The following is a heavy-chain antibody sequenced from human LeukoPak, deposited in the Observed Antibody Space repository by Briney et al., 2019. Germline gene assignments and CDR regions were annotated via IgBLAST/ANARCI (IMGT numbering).Heavy chain of an antibody. V-gene: IGHV1-18*01. CDR3: ARSPHYDILTGPNGWFDP. CDR2: ISAYNGNT. D-gene: IGHD3-9*01. CDR1: GYTFTSYG. Sequence: ASVKVSCKASGYTFTSYGISWVRQAPGQGLEWKGWISAYNGNTNYAQKLQGRVTMTTDTSTSTAYMELRSLRSDDTAVYYCARSPHYDILTGPNGWFDPWGQGTLVTVSS. J-gene: IGHJ5*02.